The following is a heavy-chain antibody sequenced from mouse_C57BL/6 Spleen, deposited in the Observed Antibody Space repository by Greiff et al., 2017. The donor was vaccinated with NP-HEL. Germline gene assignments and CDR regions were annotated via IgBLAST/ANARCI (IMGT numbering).Heavy chain of an antibody. CDR2: IDPSDSYT. CDR3: ARGGRYYGSSYEAMDY. V-gene: IGHV1-50*01. Sequence: QVQLQQPGAELVKPGASVKLSCKASGYTFTSYWMQWVKQRPGQGLEWIGEIDPSDSYTNYNQKFKGKATLTVDTSSSTAYMQLSSLTSEDSAVYYCARGGRYYGSSYEAMDYWGQGTSVTVSS. J-gene: IGHJ4*01. D-gene: IGHD1-1*01. CDR1: GYTFTSYW.